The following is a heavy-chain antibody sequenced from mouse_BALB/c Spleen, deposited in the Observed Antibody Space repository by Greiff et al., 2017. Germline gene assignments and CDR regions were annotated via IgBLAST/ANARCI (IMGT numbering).Heavy chain of an antibody. CDR2: IWAGGST. CDR1: GFSLTSYG. D-gene: IGHD1-1*01. CDR3: AREYPFYYGSSLYYAMDY. V-gene: IGHV2-9*02. J-gene: IGHJ4*01. Sequence: VMLVESGPGLVAPSQSLSITCTVSGFSLTSYGVHWVRQPPGKGLEWLGVIWAGGSTNYNSALMSRLSISKDNSKSQVFLKMNSLQTDDTAMYYCAREYPFYYGSSLYYAMDYWGQGTSVTVSS.